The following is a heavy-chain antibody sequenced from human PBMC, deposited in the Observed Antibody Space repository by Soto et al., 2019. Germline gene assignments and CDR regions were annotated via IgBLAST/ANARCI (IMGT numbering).Heavy chain of an antibody. CDR2: INHSGST. CDR3: ARSYLGDRDLRWFDP. Sequence: SSETLSLTCAVYGGSFSGYYWSWIRQPPGKGLEWIGEINHSGSTNYNPSLKSRVTITVDTSKNQFSLKLSSVTAADTAVYYCARSYLGDRDLRWFDPWGQGTLVTVS. D-gene: IGHD2-21*02. CDR1: GGSFSGYY. V-gene: IGHV4-34*01. J-gene: IGHJ5*02.